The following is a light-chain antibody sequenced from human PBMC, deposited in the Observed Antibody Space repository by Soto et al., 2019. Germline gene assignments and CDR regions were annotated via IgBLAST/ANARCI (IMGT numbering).Light chain of an antibody. CDR1: QSLLHTNGYNC. V-gene: IGKV2-28*01. CDR2: LGS. Sequence: DVMMTQSPLSLPVTPGEPASISCRSGQSLLHTNGYNCLDWYLQKPGQSPQLLIYLGSNRASGVPDRFSGSGSGTDFTLTISSLQPEDFATYYCQQSYSTPWTFGQGTKVDI. CDR3: QQSYSTPWT. J-gene: IGKJ1*01.